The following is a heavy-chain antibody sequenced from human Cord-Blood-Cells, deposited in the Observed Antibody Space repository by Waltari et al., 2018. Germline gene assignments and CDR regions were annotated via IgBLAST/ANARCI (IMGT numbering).Heavy chain of an antibody. J-gene: IGHJ4*02. Sequence: QLQLQESGPGLVKPSETLSLTCTVSGGSIRSSSYYWGWIRQPPGKALEWIGSILYSGSTYYHPSLKSRVTISVDTSKNQFSLKLSSVTAADTAVYYCARLGELELPFDYWGQGTLVTVSS. CDR2: ILYSGST. CDR1: GGSIRSSSYY. V-gene: IGHV4-39*01. CDR3: ARLGELELPFDY. D-gene: IGHD1-7*01.